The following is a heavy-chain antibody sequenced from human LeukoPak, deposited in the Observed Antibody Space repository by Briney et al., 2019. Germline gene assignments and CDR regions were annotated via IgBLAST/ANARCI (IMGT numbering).Heavy chain of an antibody. CDR2: IIPIFGTA. D-gene: IGHD6-19*01. CDR3: ARDTPREGDSSGWPFDY. CDR1: GGTFSSYA. V-gene: IGHV1-69*05. Sequence: GSSVKVSCKASGGTFSSYAISWVRQAPGQGLEWMGGIIPIFGTANYAQKFQGRVTMTTDESTSTAYMELSSLRSEDTAVYYCARDTPREGDSSGWPFDYWGQGTLVTVSS. J-gene: IGHJ4*02.